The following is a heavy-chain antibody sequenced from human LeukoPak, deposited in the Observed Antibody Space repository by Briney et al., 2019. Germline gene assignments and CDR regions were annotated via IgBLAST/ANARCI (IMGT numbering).Heavy chain of an antibody. D-gene: IGHD1-1*01. CDR2: INHSGST. Sequence: PSETLSLTCAVYGGSFSGYYWSWIRQPPGKGLEWIGEINHSGSTNYNPSLKSRVTISVDTSKNQFSLKLSSVTAADTAVYYCARGLRTAAFNYWGQGTLVTVSS. J-gene: IGHJ4*02. V-gene: IGHV4-34*01. CDR1: GGSFSGYY. CDR3: ARGLRTAAFNY.